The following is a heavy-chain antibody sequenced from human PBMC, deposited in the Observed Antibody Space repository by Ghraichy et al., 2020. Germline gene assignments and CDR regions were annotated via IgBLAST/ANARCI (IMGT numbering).Heavy chain of an antibody. V-gene: IGHV3-7*01. J-gene: IGHJ4*02. CDR2: IKQDGSEK. CDR3: ARDKYGSGSCDY. CDR1: GFTFSSYW. Sequence: GESLNISCAASGFTFSSYWMSWVRQAPGKGLEWVANIKQDGSEKCYVDSVKGRFTISRDNAKNSLYLQMNSLRAEDTAVYYCARDKYGSGSCDYWGQGTLVTVSS. D-gene: IGHD3-10*01.